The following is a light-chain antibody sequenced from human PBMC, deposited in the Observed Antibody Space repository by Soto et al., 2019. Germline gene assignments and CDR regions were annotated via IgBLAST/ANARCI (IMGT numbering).Light chain of an antibody. Sequence: QSVLTQPASVSGSPGQSITISCSGTSSDVGAFNYVSWYQHHPGTAPKLLIYEVTNRPSGVSNRFSGSKSGNTDSLTISGLHAEDEADYYCRSYTSLSTIVFGTGTKVTV. J-gene: IGLJ1*01. CDR1: SSDVGAFNY. CDR2: EVT. CDR3: RSYTSLSTIV. V-gene: IGLV2-14*01.